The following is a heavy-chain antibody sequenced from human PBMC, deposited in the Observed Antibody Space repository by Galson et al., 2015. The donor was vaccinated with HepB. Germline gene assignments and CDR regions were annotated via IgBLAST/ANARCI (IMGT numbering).Heavy chain of an antibody. Sequence: SVKVSCKASGGTFSSYAISWVRQAPGQGLEWMGGIIPIFGTANYAQKFQGRVTITADESTSTAYMELSSLRSEDTAVYYCARDIAAAAGDRERGGGYWGQGTLVTVSS. CDR3: ARDIAAAAGDRERGGGY. CDR1: GGTFSSYA. J-gene: IGHJ4*02. V-gene: IGHV1-69*13. CDR2: IIPIFGTA. D-gene: IGHD6-13*01.